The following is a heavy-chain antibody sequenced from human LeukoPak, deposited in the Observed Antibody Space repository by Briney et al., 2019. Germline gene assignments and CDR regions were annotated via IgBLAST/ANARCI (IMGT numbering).Heavy chain of an antibody. CDR3: TRAVGDSGYGRFSDC. V-gene: IGHV4-59*01. CDR1: GGSFSSYY. D-gene: IGHD5-12*01. Sequence: SETLSLTCTVSGGSFSSYYWTWIRQPPGKGLEWIGYMDSSGSTIYNPSLQSRLTMSLDTSKNQFSLRLSSVTAADTAIYYCTRAVGDSGYGRFSDCWGQGSLVTVS. J-gene: IGHJ4*02. CDR2: MDSSGST.